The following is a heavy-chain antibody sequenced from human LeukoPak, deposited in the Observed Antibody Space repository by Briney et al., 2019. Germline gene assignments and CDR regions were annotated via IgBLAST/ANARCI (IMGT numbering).Heavy chain of an antibody. J-gene: IGHJ5*02. D-gene: IGHD3-10*01. CDR3: ARNTMVRGVIMRSRVLTWFDP. CDR1: GDSISTSKSY. CDR2: IYYTGNT. Sequence: SDTLSLTCTVSGDSISTSKSYWGWIRQPPLKGLEWIGSIYYTGNTYYNASLKSRVTISVDTSKNQFSLQLNSVTPEDTAVYYCARNTMVRGVIMRSRVLTWFDPWGQGTLVTVSS. V-gene: IGHV4-39*01.